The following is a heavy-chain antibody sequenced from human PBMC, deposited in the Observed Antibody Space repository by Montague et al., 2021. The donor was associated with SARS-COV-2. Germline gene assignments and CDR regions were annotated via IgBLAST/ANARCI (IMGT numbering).Heavy chain of an antibody. CDR1: GFSLSTSGMC. Sequence: PALVKPTQTPTLTCTFSGFSLSTSGMCVSWIRQPPGKALEWLARIDWDDDKYYSTSLKTRLTISEDTSKNQVVLTMTNMDPVDTATYYCARILVAAAGSPFDPWGQGTLVTVSS. CDR2: IDWDDDK. J-gene: IGHJ5*02. CDR3: ARILVAAAGSPFDP. V-gene: IGHV2-70*11. D-gene: IGHD6-13*01.